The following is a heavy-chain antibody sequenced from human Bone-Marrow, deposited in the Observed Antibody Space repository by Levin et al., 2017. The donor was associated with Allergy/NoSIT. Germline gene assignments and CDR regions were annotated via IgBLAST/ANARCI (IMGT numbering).Heavy chain of an antibody. V-gene: IGHV3-7*01. CDR3: ARVTRITMVRGVIIRSGYFDL. Sequence: SCAASGFTFSSYWMSWVRQAPGKGLEWVANIKQDGSEKYYVDSVKGRFTISRDNAKNSLYLQMNSLRAEDTAVYYCARVTRITMVRGVIIRSGYFDLWGRGTLVTVSS. CDR2: IKQDGSEK. D-gene: IGHD3-10*01. CDR1: GFTFSSYW. J-gene: IGHJ2*01.